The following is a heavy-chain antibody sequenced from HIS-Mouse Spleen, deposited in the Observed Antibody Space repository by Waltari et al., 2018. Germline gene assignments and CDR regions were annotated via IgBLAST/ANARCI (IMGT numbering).Heavy chain of an antibody. CDR2: INHSGST. D-gene: IGHD1-26*01. CDR3: ARMGPASGSYGDY. J-gene: IGHJ4*02. CDR1: GGSFSGYY. Sequence: QVQLQQWGAGLLKPSETLSLTCAVYGGSFSGYYWSWIRQPPGKGLELIGEINHSGSTNYNPSLKSRVTISVDTSKNQFSLKLSSVTAADTAVYYCARMGPASGSYGDYWGQGTLVTVSS. V-gene: IGHV4-34*01.